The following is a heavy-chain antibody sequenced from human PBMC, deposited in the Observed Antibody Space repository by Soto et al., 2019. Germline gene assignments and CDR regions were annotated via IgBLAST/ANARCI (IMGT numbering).Heavy chain of an antibody. V-gene: IGHV3-21*01. CDR3: ARESGLGYCSSTSCYTGWFDP. Sequence: GGSLRLSCAASGFTFSSYSMNWVRQAPGRGLEWVSSISSSSYIYYADSVKGRFTISRDNAKNSLYLQMNSLRAEDMAVYYCARESGLGYCSSTSCYTGWFDPWGQGTLVTVSS. CDR1: GFTFSSYS. CDR2: ISSSSYI. J-gene: IGHJ5*02. D-gene: IGHD2-2*02.